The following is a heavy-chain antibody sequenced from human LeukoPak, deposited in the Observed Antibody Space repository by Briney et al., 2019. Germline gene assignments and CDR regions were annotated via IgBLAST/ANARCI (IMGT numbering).Heavy chain of an antibody. D-gene: IGHD3-22*01. V-gene: IGHV1-69*04. CDR1: GGTFSSYA. Sequence: SVKVSCKASGGTFSSYAISWVRQAPGQGLEWMGRIIPILGIANYAQKFQGRVTITADKSTSTAYMELSSLRSEDTAVYYCARDSGYYYDSSGSDYWGQGTLVTVSS. CDR2: IIPILGIA. J-gene: IGHJ4*02. CDR3: ARDSGYYYDSSGSDY.